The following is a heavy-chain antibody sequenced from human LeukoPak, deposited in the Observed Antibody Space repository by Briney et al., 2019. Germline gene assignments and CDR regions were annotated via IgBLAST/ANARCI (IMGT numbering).Heavy chain of an antibody. Sequence: ASVKVSCKASGYTVTGYYMHWVRQAPGQGLEWMGRINPNSGGTNYAQKFQGRFTMTRDTSISTAYMELSSLRSDDTAVYYCARETTFGGVTVDYWGQGTLVTVSS. CDR1: GYTVTGYY. CDR3: ARETTFGGVTVDY. V-gene: IGHV1-2*06. D-gene: IGHD3-16*01. J-gene: IGHJ4*02. CDR2: INPNSGGT.